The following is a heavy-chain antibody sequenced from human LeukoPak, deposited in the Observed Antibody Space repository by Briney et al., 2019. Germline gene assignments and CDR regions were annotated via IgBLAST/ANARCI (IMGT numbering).Heavy chain of an antibody. CDR3: ARAAGGYCTNGVCYYGMDV. Sequence: GASVNVSCKASGGTFSSYAISWVRQAPGQGLEWMGRIIPIFGIANYAQKFQGRVTITADKSTSTAYMELSSLRSEDTAVYYCARAAGGYCTNGVCYYGMDVWGQGTTVTVSS. CDR2: IIPIFGIA. J-gene: IGHJ6*02. D-gene: IGHD2-8*01. CDR1: GGTFSSYA. V-gene: IGHV1-69*04.